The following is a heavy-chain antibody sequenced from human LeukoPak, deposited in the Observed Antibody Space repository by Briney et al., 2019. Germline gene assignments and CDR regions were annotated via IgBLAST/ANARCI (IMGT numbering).Heavy chain of an antibody. V-gene: IGHV4-39*01. Sequence: SETLSLTCTVSGGSITSSAYYWGWVRQPPGKGLEWLASIYESGSRYYNPSLKGRGTVSVDTSRNQFSLKLSSVTAAVTAVYYCARRNDILTGYYSNFDYWGQGTLVTVSS. J-gene: IGHJ4*02. D-gene: IGHD3-9*01. CDR3: ARRNDILTGYYSNFDY. CDR1: GGSITSSAYY. CDR2: IYESGSR.